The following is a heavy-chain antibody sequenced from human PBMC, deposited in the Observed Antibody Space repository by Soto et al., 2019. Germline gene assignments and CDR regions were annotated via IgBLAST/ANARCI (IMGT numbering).Heavy chain of an antibody. J-gene: IGHJ4*02. V-gene: IGHV4-34*01. CDR3: ARGGGITISGVVMGEALDY. CDR1: GGSFSGYY. CDR2: INHSGST. Sequence: PSETLSLTCAVYGGSFSGYYWNWIRQPPGKGLEWIGEINHSGSTNYNPSLKSRVTISVDTSKNQFSLKLSSVTAADTAVYYCARGGGITISGVVMGEALDYWGQGTLVTVSS. D-gene: IGHD3-3*01.